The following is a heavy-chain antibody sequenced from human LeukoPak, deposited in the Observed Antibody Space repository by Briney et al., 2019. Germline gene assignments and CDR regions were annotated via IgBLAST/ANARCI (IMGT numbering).Heavy chain of an antibody. Sequence: SETLSLTSTVPGGSVSTDYWSWSRQPPAKGLKWIGYIYTSGSTDYNPSLKSRVTISLDTSNNQFSLNLNSVTAADTAVYYCARSRGRKVTPFDYWGQGILVTVSS. V-gene: IGHV4-4*09. CDR3: ARSRGRKVTPFDY. J-gene: IGHJ4*02. CDR1: GGSVSTDY. D-gene: IGHD3-10*01. CDR2: IYTSGST.